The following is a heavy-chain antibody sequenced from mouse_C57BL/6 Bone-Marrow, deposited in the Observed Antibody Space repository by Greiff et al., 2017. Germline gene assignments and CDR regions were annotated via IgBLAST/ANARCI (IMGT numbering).Heavy chain of an antibody. Sequence: VQLKQPGAELVKPGASVKLSCKASGYTFTSYWLHWVKQRPGQGLEWIGMIHPNSGSTNYNEKFKSKATLTVDKSSSTAYMQLSSLTSEDSAVYYFARMASTVVAPFDYWGQGTTLTGSS. D-gene: IGHD1-1*01. V-gene: IGHV1-64*01. J-gene: IGHJ2*01. CDR1: GYTFTSYW. CDR2: IHPNSGST. CDR3: ARMASTVVAPFDY.